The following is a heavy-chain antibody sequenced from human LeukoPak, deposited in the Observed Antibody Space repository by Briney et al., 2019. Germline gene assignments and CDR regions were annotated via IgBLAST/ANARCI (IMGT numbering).Heavy chain of an antibody. V-gene: IGHV3-74*01. CDR3: ARQGTLALAFDY. CDR2: IDSDGDIT. D-gene: IGHD6-19*01. J-gene: IGHJ4*02. CDR1: GFNFYSYW. Sequence: PGGSLRLSCVGSGFNFYSYWIHWVRQVPGKEMVWVARIDSDGDITSYADAVKGRFTLSRDNAESTVYLQMKNLRDEDTAVYYCARQGTLALAFDYWGQGTPVIVSS.